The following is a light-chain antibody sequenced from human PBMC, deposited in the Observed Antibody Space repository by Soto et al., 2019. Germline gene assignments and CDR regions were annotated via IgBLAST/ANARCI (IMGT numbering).Light chain of an antibody. CDR1: SSNIGSNT. V-gene: IGLV1-44*01. CDR3: AAWDDRLNGSYV. Sequence: QSVLTQPPSASGTPGQRGTISCSGSSSNIGSNTVNWYQQLPGTAPKLLIYSNNQRASGVPDRFSGSKSGTSASLAISGLQSEDEADYYCAAWDDRLNGSYVFGTGTKVTVL. J-gene: IGLJ1*01. CDR2: SNN.